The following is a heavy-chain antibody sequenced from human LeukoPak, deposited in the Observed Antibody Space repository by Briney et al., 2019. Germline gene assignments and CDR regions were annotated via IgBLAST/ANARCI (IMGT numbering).Heavy chain of an antibody. CDR3: ARDDGSTWLLDY. CDR1: GYIFTAYT. CDR2: TYPSNGNT. Sequence: ASVKVSCKASGYIFTAYTMHWVRQAPGQSLDWMGWTYPSNGNTDYSQKFQDRVTITRDTSASTVYMELSSLTSEDTAVYYCARDDGSTWLLDYWGQGTLVTVSS. D-gene: IGHD6-13*01. J-gene: IGHJ4*02. V-gene: IGHV1-3*01.